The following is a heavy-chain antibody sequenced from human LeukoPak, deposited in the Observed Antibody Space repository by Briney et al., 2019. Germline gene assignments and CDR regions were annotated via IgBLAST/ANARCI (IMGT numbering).Heavy chain of an antibody. V-gene: IGHV3-23*01. D-gene: IGHD6-13*01. J-gene: IGHJ5*02. CDR3: AKTQAAVGKAWFDP. Sequence: GGSLRLSCAASGFTFSSYGMSWVRQAPGKGLEWVSAIGGSGGRTYYADSVKGRFTISRDNSKNTLYLQMNSLRAEDMAVYYCAKTQAAVGKAWFDPWGQGTLVTVSS. CDR2: IGGSGGRT. CDR1: GFTFSSYG.